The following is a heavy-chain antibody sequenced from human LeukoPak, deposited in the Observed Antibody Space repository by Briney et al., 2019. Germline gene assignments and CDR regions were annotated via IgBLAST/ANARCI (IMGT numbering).Heavy chain of an antibody. CDR3: VRGDKRDS. Sequence: GGSLRLSCAASGFTFDDYAMHWVRQAPGKGLEWVSGISWNSGSIGYADSVKGRFTISRDNAKNSVFLQMSSLRADDTGLYYCVRGDKRDSWGQGTLVTVSA. D-gene: IGHD1-1*01. CDR1: GFTFDDYA. J-gene: IGHJ4*02. V-gene: IGHV3-9*01. CDR2: ISWNSGSI.